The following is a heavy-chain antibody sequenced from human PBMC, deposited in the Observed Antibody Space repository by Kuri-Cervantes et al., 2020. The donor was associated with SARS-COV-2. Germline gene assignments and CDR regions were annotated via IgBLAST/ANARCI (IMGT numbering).Heavy chain of an antibody. Sequence: SETLSLTCAVSGGSISSYYWSWIRQPPGKGLEWIGYIYYSGSTNYNPSLKSRVTISVDTSKNQFSLKLSSVTAADTAVYYCARRRYFDYWGQGTLVTVSS. CDR3: ARRRYFDY. J-gene: IGHJ4*02. CDR2: IYYSGST. CDR1: GGSISSYY. V-gene: IGHV4-59*13.